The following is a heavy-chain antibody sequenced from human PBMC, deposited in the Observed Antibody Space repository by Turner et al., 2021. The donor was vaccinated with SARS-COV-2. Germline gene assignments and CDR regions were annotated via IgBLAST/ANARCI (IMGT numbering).Heavy chain of an antibody. CDR3: AKNPGPYCSGGSCYSGELDY. V-gene: IGHV3-30*18. CDR2: ISFDGSNK. CDR1: GSTFSSYG. Sequence: QVQLVESGGGVVQPGRSLRPSCAASGSTFSSYGMHWVRQAPGKGLEWVAVISFDGSNKYYADSGKGRFTISRDNSKNTLYLQMNSLRAEDTAVYYCAKNPGPYCSGGSCYSGELDYWGQGTLVTVSS. D-gene: IGHD2-15*01. J-gene: IGHJ4*02.